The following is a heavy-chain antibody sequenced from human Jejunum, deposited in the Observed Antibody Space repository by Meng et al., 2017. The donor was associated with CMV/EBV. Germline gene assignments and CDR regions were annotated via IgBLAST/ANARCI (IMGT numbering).Heavy chain of an antibody. CDR1: GGSMSSGDYF. CDR2: IYASGST. Sequence: QVKLQEEGPGLVKPSQTLSLTCTVSGGSMSSGDYFWTWIRQPAGKGLEWIGRIYASGSTSYHPSLESRLTISVDTSKNQFSLKMSSVTAADTAVYYCARGRLQSEYFDYWGQGTLVTVSS. J-gene: IGHJ4*02. D-gene: IGHD5-24*01. V-gene: IGHV4-61*02. CDR3: ARGRLQSEYFDY.